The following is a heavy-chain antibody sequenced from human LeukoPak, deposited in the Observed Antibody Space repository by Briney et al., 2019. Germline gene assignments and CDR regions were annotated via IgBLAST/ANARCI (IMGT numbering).Heavy chain of an antibody. D-gene: IGHD3-3*01. J-gene: IGHJ4*02. V-gene: IGHV3-30*18. Sequence: GGSPRLSCAASGFTFSSYGMHWVRQAPGKGLEWVAVISYDGSNKYYAHSVKGRFTISRDNSKNTLYLQMNSLRAEDTAVYYCAKESGYYTRQEFDYWGQGTLVIVSS. CDR2: ISYDGSNK. CDR1: GFTFSSYG. CDR3: AKESGYYTRQEFDY.